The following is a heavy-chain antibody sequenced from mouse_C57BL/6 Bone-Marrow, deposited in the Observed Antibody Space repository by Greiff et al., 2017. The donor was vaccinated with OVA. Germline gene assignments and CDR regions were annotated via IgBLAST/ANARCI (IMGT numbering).Heavy chain of an antibody. CDR2: ILTGGGT. J-gene: IGHJ3*01. D-gene: IGHD2-2*01. CDR3: ARNHGYAFAY. Sequence: VQLQESGPGLVAPSQSLSITCTVSGFSLTSYAISWVRQPPGKGLVWLGVILTGGGTNYYSALISRLSISKDNSKSQVFLKMNSLQTDDTAGYYCARNHGYAFAYWGQGTLITVSA. V-gene: IGHV2-9-1*01. CDR1: GFSLTSYA.